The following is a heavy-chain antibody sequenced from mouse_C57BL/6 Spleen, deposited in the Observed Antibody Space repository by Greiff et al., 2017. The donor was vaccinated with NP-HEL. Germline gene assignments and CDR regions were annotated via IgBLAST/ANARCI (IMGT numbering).Heavy chain of an antibody. V-gene: IGHV1-59*01. CDR3: ARLTITTVVADY. D-gene: IGHD1-1*01. J-gene: IGHJ2*01. Sequence: QVQLKQPGAELVRPGTSVKLSCKASGYTFTSYWMHWVKQRPGQGLEWIGVIDPSDSYTNYNQKFKGKATLTVDTSSSTAYMQLSSLTSEDSAVYYCARLTITTVVADYWGQGTTLTVSS. CDR2: IDPSDSYT. CDR1: GYTFTSYW.